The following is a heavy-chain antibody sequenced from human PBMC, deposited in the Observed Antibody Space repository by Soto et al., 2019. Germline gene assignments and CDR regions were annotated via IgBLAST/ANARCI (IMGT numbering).Heavy chain of an antibody. CDR1: GGTFSSYA. V-gene: IGHV1-69*06. Sequence: SVKVSCKASGGTFSSYAISWVRQAPGQGLEWMGGIIPIFGTANYAQKFQGRVTITADKSTSTAYMELSSLRSEDTAVYYCARDEDIVVVPDAIHYYYGMDVWGQGTTVTVYS. D-gene: IGHD2-2*02. CDR2: IIPIFGTA. CDR3: ARDEDIVVVPDAIHYYYGMDV. J-gene: IGHJ6*02.